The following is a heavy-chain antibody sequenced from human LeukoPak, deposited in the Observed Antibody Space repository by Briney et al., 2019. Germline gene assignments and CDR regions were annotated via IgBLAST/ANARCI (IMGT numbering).Heavy chain of an antibody. V-gene: IGHV3-7*01. Sequence: GGSLRLSCAASGFTFSSYWMSWVRQAPGKGLEWVSNIKQDGSEKYYVDSVKGRFTISRDNAKNSLYLQMNSLRAEDTAVYYCARAAHYDFWSGPPDYWGQGTLVTVSS. J-gene: IGHJ4*02. CDR2: IKQDGSEK. D-gene: IGHD3-3*01. CDR3: ARAAHYDFWSGPPDY. CDR1: GFTFSSYW.